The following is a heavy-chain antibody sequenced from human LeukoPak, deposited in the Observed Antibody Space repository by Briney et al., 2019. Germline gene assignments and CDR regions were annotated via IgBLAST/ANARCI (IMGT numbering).Heavy chain of an antibody. Sequence: GRSLRLSCAASGFTFDDYAMHWVRQAPGKGLEWVSGISWNSGSIGYADSVKGRFTIPRDNAKNSLYLQMNSLRAEDTALYYCAKDAYDILTGYLFDYWGQGTLVTVSS. J-gene: IGHJ4*02. CDR2: ISWNSGSI. V-gene: IGHV3-9*01. CDR1: GFTFDDYA. D-gene: IGHD3-9*01. CDR3: AKDAYDILTGYLFDY.